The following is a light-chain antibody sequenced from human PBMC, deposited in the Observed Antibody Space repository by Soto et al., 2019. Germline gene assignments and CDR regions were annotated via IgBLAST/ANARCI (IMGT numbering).Light chain of an antibody. Sequence: QSALTQPPSASGSPGQSVTISCTGTSSDIGGYNSVSWYQQHPGKAPKLMIYEVNKRPLGVPERFSGSKSGNTASLTVSGLQADDEADYYCSSSAGTNSFVQFGGGTKLTVL. CDR3: SSSAGTNSFVQ. CDR1: SSDIGGYNS. V-gene: IGLV2-8*01. J-gene: IGLJ3*02. CDR2: EVN.